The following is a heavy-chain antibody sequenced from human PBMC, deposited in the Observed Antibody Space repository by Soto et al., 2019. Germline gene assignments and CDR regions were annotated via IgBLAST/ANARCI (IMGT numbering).Heavy chain of an antibody. CDR1: GFTFSTYA. J-gene: IGHJ4*02. CDR3: AKASMGTTKGKYYFDC. CDR2: ISGSGGNT. Sequence: GGSLRLSCAAPGFTFSTYAMSWVRQAPGKGLEWVSAISGSGGNTYYADSVKGRFTISRDSSKNTLYLQMNSLRAEDTAIYYCAKASMGTTKGKYYFDCWGQGTLVTVSS. D-gene: IGHD4-17*01. V-gene: IGHV3-23*01.